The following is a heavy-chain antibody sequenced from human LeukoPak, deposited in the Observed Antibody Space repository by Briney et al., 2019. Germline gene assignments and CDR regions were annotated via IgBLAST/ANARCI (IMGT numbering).Heavy chain of an antibody. D-gene: IGHD5-18*01. CDR3: ARATWIQLWLSAFDI. CDR2: IIPIFGTA. V-gene: IGHV1-69*13. Sequence: SVKVSCKASGGTFSSYAISWVRQAPGQGLEWMGGIIPIFGTANYAQKFQGRVTITADESTSTAYMELSSLRSEDTAVYYCARATWIQLWLSAFDIWGQGTMVTVSS. CDR1: GGTFSSYA. J-gene: IGHJ3*02.